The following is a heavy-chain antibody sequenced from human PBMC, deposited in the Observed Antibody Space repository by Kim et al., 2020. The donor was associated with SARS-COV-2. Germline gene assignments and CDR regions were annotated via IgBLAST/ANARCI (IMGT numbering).Heavy chain of an antibody. J-gene: IGHJ4*02. CDR2: ISGSGGST. CDR1: GFTFSSYA. V-gene: IGHV3-23*01. Sequence: GGSLRLSCAASGFTFSSYAMSWVHQAPGKGLEWVSAISGSGGSTYYADSVKGRFTISRDNSKNTLYLQMNSLRAEDTAVYYCAKRGWLSITGTTIDYWGQGTLVTVSS. D-gene: IGHD1-7*01. CDR3: AKRGWLSITGTTIDY.